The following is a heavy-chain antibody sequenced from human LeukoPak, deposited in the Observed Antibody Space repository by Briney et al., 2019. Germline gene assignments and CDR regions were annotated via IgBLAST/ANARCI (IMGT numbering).Heavy chain of an antibody. CDR1: GFTIGSYW. Sequence: PGGSLRLPCAGSGFTIGSYWMSWVRQAPGKGLEWVANIRQDGSEKYYVDSEKGRLTISRDNAKNSLYLQMNSLRAEDTGIYYCARAGYYGDDAFDLWGQGTMVTVSS. CDR2: IRQDGSEK. V-gene: IGHV3-7*01. J-gene: IGHJ3*01. D-gene: IGHD2/OR15-2a*01. CDR3: ARAGYYGDDAFDL.